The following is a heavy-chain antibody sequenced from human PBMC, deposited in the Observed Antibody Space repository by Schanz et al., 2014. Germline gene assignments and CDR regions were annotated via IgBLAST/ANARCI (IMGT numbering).Heavy chain of an antibody. CDR1: GYAFTTYG. CDR2: ISTFRNEDT. CDR3: ASSGAGYSGSWDFDY. J-gene: IGHJ4*02. V-gene: IGHV1-18*01. D-gene: IGHD6-13*01. Sequence: QVQLVQSGAEVKKPGASVRVSCKVSGYAFTTYGISWVRQAPGQGPEFMGWISTFRNEDTNSAQRFQGRLTMTTDTSTSTAYMELRSLRSDDTAVYYCASSGAGYSGSWDFDYWGQGTLVTVSS.